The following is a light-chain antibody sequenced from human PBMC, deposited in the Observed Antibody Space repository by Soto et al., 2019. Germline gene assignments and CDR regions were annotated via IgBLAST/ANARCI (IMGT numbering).Light chain of an antibody. CDR2: EGS. CDR1: SSDVGSYNL. Sequence: QSVLTPPASVSGSPGQSITISCTGTSSDVGSYNLVSWYQHHPGKTPKLMIYEGSRRPSGVSNRFSASKSGNTASLTISGLQAEDEAEYYCCSYETSSTYVFGSGTKGTVL. J-gene: IGLJ1*01. CDR3: CSYETSSTYV. V-gene: IGLV2-23*01.